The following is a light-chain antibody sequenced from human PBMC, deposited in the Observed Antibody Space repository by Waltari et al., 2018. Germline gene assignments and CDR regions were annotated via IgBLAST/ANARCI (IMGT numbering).Light chain of an antibody. Sequence: QSALTQPASVSGSPGQSITISCTGTSSDVGAYNYVSWYQQHPGKVPKLMIYEVTNRPSGVSDRFSGSKSGNTASLTISGLQAEDEADYYYTSYTTSDTWVFGGGTKLTVL. V-gene: IGLV2-14*01. CDR3: TSYTTSDTWV. CDR2: EVT. J-gene: IGLJ3*02. CDR1: SSDVGAYNY.